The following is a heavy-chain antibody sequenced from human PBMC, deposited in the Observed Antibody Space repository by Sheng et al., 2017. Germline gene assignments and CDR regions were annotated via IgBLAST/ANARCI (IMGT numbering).Heavy chain of an antibody. D-gene: IGHD3-9*01. V-gene: IGHV3-53*01. J-gene: IGHJ4*02. CDR1: GFTVSSNY. Sequence: EVQLVESGGGLIQPGGSLRLSCAVSGFTVSSNYMSWVRQAPGKGLEWVSVVYGGGSTYYADSVKGRFTISRDNSKNTVYLQMNSLRAEDTAVYYCARVQAGSDDILTGYDYFDYWGQGTLVTVSS. CDR2: VYGGGST. CDR3: ARVQAGSDDILTGYDYFDY.